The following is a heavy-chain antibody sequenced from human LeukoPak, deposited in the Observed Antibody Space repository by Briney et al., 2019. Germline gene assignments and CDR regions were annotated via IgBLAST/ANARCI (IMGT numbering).Heavy chain of an antibody. CDR2: IYPGDSDT. D-gene: IGHD2-21*02. CDR3: ARSPRGGDNSYYFDY. V-gene: IGHV5-51*01. CDR1: GYSFTPYW. Sequence: TGESLKISCKGSGYSFTPYWIGWVRQMPGKGLELMGIIYPGDSDTRYSPSFQGQVTISADKSISTAYLQWSSLKAPDTAMYYCARSPRGGDNSYYFDYWGQGTLVTVSS. J-gene: IGHJ4*02.